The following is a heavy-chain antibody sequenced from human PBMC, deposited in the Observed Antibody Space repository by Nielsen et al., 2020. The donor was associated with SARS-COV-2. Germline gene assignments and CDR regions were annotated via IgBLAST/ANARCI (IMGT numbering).Heavy chain of an antibody. V-gene: IGHV3-48*02. D-gene: IGHD5-18*01. J-gene: IGHJ4*02. CDR2: ISSSSTI. CDR3: AREGRGGDTAMVTCFDY. Sequence: GESLKISCAASGFTFSSYSMNWVRQAPGKGLEWVSYISSSSTIYYADSVKGRFTISRDNAKNSLYLQMNSLRDEDTAVYYCAREGRGGDTAMVTCFDYWGQGTLVTVSS. CDR1: GFTFSSYS.